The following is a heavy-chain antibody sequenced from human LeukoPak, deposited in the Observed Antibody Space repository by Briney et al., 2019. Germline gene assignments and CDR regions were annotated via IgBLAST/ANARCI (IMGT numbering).Heavy chain of an antibody. D-gene: IGHD3-3*01. CDR1: GGSINSKDW. Sequence: SETLSLTCAVSGGSINSKDWWWTWVRQPPGKGLEWIGEISHSGTTNYNPSLKSRVTISTDKSKNQFSLELSSVTAADTAVYYCARTGRFWSGYYLDYWGQGTLVTVSS. CDR2: ISHSGTT. J-gene: IGHJ4*02. V-gene: IGHV4-4*02. CDR3: ARTGRFWSGYYLDY.